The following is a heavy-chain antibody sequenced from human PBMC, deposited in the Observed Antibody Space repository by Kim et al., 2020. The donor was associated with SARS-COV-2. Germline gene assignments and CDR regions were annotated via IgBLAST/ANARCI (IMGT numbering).Heavy chain of an antibody. CDR3: ARTKVQLELRSYYYYGMDV. CDR1: GFSLSPSGMC. CDR2: IDWDDDK. Sequence: SGPTLVNPTQTLTLTCTFSGFSLSPSGMCVSWIRQPPGKALEWLALIDWDDDKYYSTSLKTRLTISKDTSKNQVVLTMTNMDPVDTATYYCARTKVQLELRSYYYYGMDVWGQGTTVTVSS. D-gene: IGHD1-7*01. V-gene: IGHV2-70*01. J-gene: IGHJ6*02.